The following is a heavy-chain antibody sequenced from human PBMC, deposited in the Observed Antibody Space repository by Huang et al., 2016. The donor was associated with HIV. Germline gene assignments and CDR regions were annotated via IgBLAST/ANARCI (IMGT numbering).Heavy chain of an antibody. J-gene: IGHJ4*02. CDR3: ARPLLGYSNGYYFDY. D-gene: IGHD5-18*01. CDR2: IFPGDSDT. CDR1: VFSFTNYW. Sequence: EVQLVQSGAEVKKPGESLKISCKGSVFSFTNYWIGWVRQMPGKGLEWMGIIFPGDSDTTYSPSFRGQVTISADKSINTAYLQWNSLKASDSAMYYCARPLLGYSNGYYFDYWGQGTLVTVSS. V-gene: IGHV5-51*03.